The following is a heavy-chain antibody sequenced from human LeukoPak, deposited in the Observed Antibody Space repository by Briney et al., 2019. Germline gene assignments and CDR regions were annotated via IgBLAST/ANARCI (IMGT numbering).Heavy chain of an antibody. J-gene: IGHJ3*02. CDR3: ARDSGNYLDAFDI. Sequence: GGSLRLSCAASGFTFSSYWMSWVRQAPGKGLEWVANIKQDGSQKYYVDSVKGRFTISRDNAKNSLYLQMNSLRAEDTAVYYCARDSGNYLDAFDIWGQGTMVTVSS. CDR2: IKQDGSQK. V-gene: IGHV3-7*01. CDR1: GFTFSSYW. D-gene: IGHD1-7*01.